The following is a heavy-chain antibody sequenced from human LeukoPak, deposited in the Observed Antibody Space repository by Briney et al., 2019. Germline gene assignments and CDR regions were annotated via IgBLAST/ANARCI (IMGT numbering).Heavy chain of an antibody. Sequence: SQTLSLTCTVPGGSISSGGYYWSWIRQHPGKGLEWIGYIYYSGSTYYNPSLKSRVTISVDTSKNQFSLKLSSVTAADTAVYYCAREKLYYYDSSGYLGYFDYWGQGTLVTVSS. J-gene: IGHJ4*02. CDR3: AREKLYYYDSSGYLGYFDY. CDR1: GGSISSGGYY. V-gene: IGHV4-31*03. CDR2: IYYSGST. D-gene: IGHD3-22*01.